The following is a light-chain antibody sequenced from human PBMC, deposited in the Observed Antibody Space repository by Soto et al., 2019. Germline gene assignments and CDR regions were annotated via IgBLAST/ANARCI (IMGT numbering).Light chain of an antibody. CDR3: SSYTSSSTFYG. CDR1: SSDVGDYNY. Sequence: QSALTQPASVSGSPGQSITLSCTGTSSDVGDYNYVPWYQQHPGKAPKLMIYDVSNRPSGVSNRFSGSKSGNTASLTISGLQAEDEVDYYCSSYTSSSTFYGFGTGTKVTVL. CDR2: DVS. V-gene: IGLV2-14*01. J-gene: IGLJ1*01.